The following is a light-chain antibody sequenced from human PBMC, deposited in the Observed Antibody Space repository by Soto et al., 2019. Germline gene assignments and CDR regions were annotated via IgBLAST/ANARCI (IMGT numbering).Light chain of an antibody. CDR3: GTWDTSLSVGV. Sequence: QSVLTQPPSVSAAPGQTVTISCSGGSSNIGNNYVSWYQQLPGTAPKLLIYDNNKRPSGIPDRFSGSKSGTSATLAITGLQTGDEADYYCGTWDTSLSVGVFGGGTKLTVL. CDR1: SSNIGNNY. CDR2: DNN. V-gene: IGLV1-51*01. J-gene: IGLJ3*02.